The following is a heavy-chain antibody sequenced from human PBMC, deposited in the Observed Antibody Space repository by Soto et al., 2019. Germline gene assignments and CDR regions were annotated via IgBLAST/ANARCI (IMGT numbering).Heavy chain of an antibody. CDR3: ARESHDILTGPPWVWYFDL. Sequence: QVQLQQWGAGPLRPLETLSLTCGVSGGSFSGYYWAWIRQSPGKGLEWIGEINDRGSINYNPSLKSRVSISVATSKNPYHLNLRAVTAADTAVYYCARESHDILTGPPWVWYFDLWGRGTLVTVSS. D-gene: IGHD3-9*01. V-gene: IGHV4-34*01. CDR2: INDRGSI. CDR1: GGSFSGYY. J-gene: IGHJ2*01.